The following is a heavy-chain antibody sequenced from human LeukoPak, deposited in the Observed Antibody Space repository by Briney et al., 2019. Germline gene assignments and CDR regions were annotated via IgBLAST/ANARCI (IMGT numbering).Heavy chain of an antibody. D-gene: IGHD3-3*01. V-gene: IGHV4-39*01. CDR2: IYYSGST. Sequence: SETLSLTCTVSGGSINSNSYYWGWIRQPPGKGLEWIGSIYYSGSTYYNPSLKSRVTISVDTSKNQFSLKLSSVTAADTAVYYCARRSGITIFGVVTHYFDYWGQGTLVTVSS. CDR3: ARRSGITIFGVVTHYFDY. CDR1: GGSINSNSYY. J-gene: IGHJ4*02.